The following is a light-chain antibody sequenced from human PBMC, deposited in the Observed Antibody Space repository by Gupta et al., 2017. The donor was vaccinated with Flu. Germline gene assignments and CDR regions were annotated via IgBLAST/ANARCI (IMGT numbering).Light chain of an antibody. CDR2: DFS. CDR3: WSYAGDYNWV. Sequence: QSALAQPRSVSGSTGLSVSISCTGTSSDFGGFDSVSWYQQHPGKVPQLIIFDFSRRPSGATDRLSGSKSGNTASLTIYGLQAEDEADYFCWSYAGDYNWVFGGGTRLTV. V-gene: IGLV2-11*01. J-gene: IGLJ3*02. CDR1: SSDFGGFDS.